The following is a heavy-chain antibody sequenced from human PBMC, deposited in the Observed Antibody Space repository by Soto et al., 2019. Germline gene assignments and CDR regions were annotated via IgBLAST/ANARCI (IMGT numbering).Heavy chain of an antibody. CDR1: GGSISSGDYY. V-gene: IGHV4-30-4*01. CDR2: IYYSGST. J-gene: IGHJ3*02. Sequence: QVQLQESGPGLVKPSQTLSLTCTVSGGSISSGDYYWSWIRQPPGKGLEWIGYIYYSGSTYYNPSLKSRVTISVDTSKNQFSLKLSSVTAADTAVYYCAREREEGDSSGYYSPVAFDIWGQGTMVTVSS. CDR3: AREREEGDSSGYYSPVAFDI. D-gene: IGHD3-22*01.